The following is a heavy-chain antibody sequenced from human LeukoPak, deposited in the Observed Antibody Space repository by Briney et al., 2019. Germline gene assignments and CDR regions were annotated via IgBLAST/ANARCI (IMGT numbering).Heavy chain of an antibody. J-gene: IGHJ4*02. CDR2: ISYDGSNK. CDR1: VCTFSSYS. V-gene: IGHV3-30*04. Sequence: GGSLRLSCAASVCTFSSYSMHWVRQAPGKGLEWVAVISYDGSNKYYADSVKGRFTISRDNSKNTLYLQMNSLRAEDTAVYYCARDHVLRFLEWSPYFDYWGQGTLVTVSS. CDR3: ARDHVLRFLEWSPYFDY. D-gene: IGHD3-3*01.